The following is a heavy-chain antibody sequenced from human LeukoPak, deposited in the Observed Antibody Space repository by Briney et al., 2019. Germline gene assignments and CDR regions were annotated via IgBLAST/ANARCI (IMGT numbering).Heavy chain of an antibody. CDR3: VKRVGYQLI. CDR2: ITGSGINT. CDR1: GFTFTNYG. J-gene: IGHJ4*02. V-gene: IGHV3-23*01. D-gene: IGHD2-2*01. Sequence: GGSLRLSCAVSGFTFTNYGMTWVRQAPGKGLEWVSAITGSGINTHYADSVKGRFTISRDNSKSTLHLQMRSLRADDTAIYYCVKRVGYQLIWGQGTLVTVSS.